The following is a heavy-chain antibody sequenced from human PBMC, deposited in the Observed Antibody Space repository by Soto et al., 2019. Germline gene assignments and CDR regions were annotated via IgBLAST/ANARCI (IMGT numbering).Heavy chain of an antibody. CDR1: GLTFGDYA. D-gene: IGHD3-10*01. Sequence: GGSLRLSCTASGLTFGDYAMSWFRQAPGKGLEWVGFIRSKAYGGTTEYAASVKGRFTISRDDSKSIAYLQMNSLKTEDTAVYYCTRPRSSITIVRGVMPPFMDVWGQGTTVTVSS. J-gene: IGHJ6*02. CDR2: IRSKAYGGTT. V-gene: IGHV3-49*03. CDR3: TRPRSSITIVRGVMPPFMDV.